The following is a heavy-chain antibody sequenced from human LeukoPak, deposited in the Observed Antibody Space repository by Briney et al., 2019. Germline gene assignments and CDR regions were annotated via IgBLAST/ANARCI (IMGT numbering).Heavy chain of an antibody. CDR2: TSSSSSTI. D-gene: IGHD3-16*01. CDR3: AKDDDWGRFNH. Sequence: GGSLRLSCAASGFTFSSYGMTWVRQAPGKGLEWVSYTSSSSSTIYYADSVKGRFTISRDNAKNSLYLQLNSLRAEDTAVYYCAKDDDWGRFNHWGQGTLVTVSS. V-gene: IGHV3-48*01. CDR1: GFTFSSYG. J-gene: IGHJ1*01.